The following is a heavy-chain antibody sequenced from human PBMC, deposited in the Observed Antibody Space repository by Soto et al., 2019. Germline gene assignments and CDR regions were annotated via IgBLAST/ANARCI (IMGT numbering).Heavy chain of an antibody. Sequence: QVQLVQSGAEVKKPGASVKVSCKASGYTFTSYHMHWVRQAPGQRLEWMGWINAGNGNTKYSQKFQGRVTITRDTAASTVRMELSSLRSEETAVYYCARLLGYSSTCTSGYDYWGQGTLVTVSS. J-gene: IGHJ4*02. CDR1: GYTFTSYH. CDR2: INAGNGNT. D-gene: IGHD6-19*01. V-gene: IGHV1-3*01. CDR3: ARLLGYSSTCTSGYDY.